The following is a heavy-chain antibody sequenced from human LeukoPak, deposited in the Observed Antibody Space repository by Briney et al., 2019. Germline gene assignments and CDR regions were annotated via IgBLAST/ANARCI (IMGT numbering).Heavy chain of an antibody. Sequence: ASVKVSCKASGYTFTGYYMHWVRQAPGKGLEWMGRINPNSGGTNYAQKFQGRVTMTRDTSISTAYMELSRLRSDDTAVYYCARVIFGDSNAIDYWGQGTLVTVSS. CDR2: INPNSGGT. V-gene: IGHV1-2*06. CDR3: ARVIFGDSNAIDY. J-gene: IGHJ4*02. D-gene: IGHD3-3*01. CDR1: GYTFTGYY.